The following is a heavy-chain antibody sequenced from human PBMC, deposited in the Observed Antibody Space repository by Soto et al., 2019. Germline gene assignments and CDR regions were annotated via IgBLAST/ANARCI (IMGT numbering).Heavy chain of an antibody. Sequence: QVQLQQWGAGLLKPSETLSLTCAVYGGSFSGYSWTWIRQPPGTGLEWIGEINHSGGTNYNPSLKSRVTISVDTSKNQFSLTLTSLTAADTAVYYCARDKITGLFDYWGQGTLVTVSS. D-gene: IGHD2-8*02. V-gene: IGHV4-34*01. J-gene: IGHJ4*02. CDR3: ARDKITGLFDY. CDR1: GGSFSGYS. CDR2: INHSGGT.